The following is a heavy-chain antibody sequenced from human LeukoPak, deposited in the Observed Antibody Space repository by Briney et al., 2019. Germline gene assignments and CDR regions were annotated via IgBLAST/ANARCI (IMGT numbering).Heavy chain of an antibody. J-gene: IGHJ4*02. CDR1: GLTFSSYG. CDR3: AKDNSYDTY. Sequence: GGSLRLSCAASGLTFSSYGMHWVRQAPGKGLEWVAVISYDGSNKHYADSVKGRFTISRDNSKNTLYLQMNSLRGEDTAVYYCAKDNSYDTYWGQGTLVTVSS. CDR2: ISYDGSNK. D-gene: IGHD5-18*01. V-gene: IGHV3-30*18.